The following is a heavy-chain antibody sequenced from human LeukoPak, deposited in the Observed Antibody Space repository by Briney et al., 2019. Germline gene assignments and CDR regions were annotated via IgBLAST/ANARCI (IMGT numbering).Heavy chain of an antibody. V-gene: IGHV1-2*02. CDR2: INPNSGGT. D-gene: IGHD4-17*01. CDR3: ARDRGDYGDYLEFGY. CDR1: GYTFTGYY. J-gene: IGHJ4*02. Sequence: ASVKVSCKASGYTFTGYYMHWVRQAPGQGLEWMGWINPNSGGTNYAQKFQGRVTMTRDTSISSAYMELSRLRSDDTAVYYCARDRGDYGDYLEFGYWGQGTLVTVSS.